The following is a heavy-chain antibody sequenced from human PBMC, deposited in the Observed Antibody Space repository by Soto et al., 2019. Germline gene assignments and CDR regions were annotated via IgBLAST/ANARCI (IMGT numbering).Heavy chain of an antibody. CDR3: ARKSSSSSWFDP. V-gene: IGHV1-18*01. CDR1: GYTFFTYG. Sequence: SVKVSCKASGYTFFTYGVTWVRQAPGQGLEWMGWISTYNGNTNYAENLQGRVTMTTDTSTRTAYMELRSLRSDDTAVYYCARKSSSSSWFDPWGQGTLVTVSS. CDR2: ISTYNGNT. J-gene: IGHJ5*02. D-gene: IGHD6-6*01.